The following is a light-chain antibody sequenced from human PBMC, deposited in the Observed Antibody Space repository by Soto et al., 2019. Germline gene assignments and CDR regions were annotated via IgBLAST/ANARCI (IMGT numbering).Light chain of an antibody. Sequence: QSALTQPPSASGSPGQSVTISCTGTSSVVGAYNYVSWYQQHAGKAPKLVIYEVTKRPSGVPDRFSGSKSANTASLTVSGLQAEDEADYYCSSFASSNTWVFGGGAKLTVL. CDR3: SSFASSNTWV. CDR1: SSVVGAYNY. V-gene: IGLV2-8*01. CDR2: EVT. J-gene: IGLJ3*02.